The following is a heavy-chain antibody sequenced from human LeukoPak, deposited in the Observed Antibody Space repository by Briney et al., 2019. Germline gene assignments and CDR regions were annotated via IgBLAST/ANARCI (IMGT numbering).Heavy chain of an antibody. CDR3: ARGKVATIEY. D-gene: IGHD5-12*01. CDR2: INHSGST. V-gene: IGHV4-34*01. J-gene: IGHJ4*02. Sequence: SETLSLTCTVSGGSIVTYYWSWIRQPPGKGLEWIGEINHSGSTNYNPSLKSRVTISVDTSKNQFSLKLSSVTAADTAVYYCARGKVATIEYWGQGTLVTVSS. CDR1: GGSIVTYY.